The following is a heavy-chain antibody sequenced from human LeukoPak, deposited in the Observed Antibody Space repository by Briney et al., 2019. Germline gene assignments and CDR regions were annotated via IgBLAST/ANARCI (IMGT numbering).Heavy chain of an antibody. D-gene: IGHD3-22*01. CDR2: IYYTGTT. CDR1: AGSVSNGNYY. V-gene: IGHV4-61*01. J-gene: IGHJ4*02. Sequence: SETLSLTCTVSAGSVSNGNYYWSWLRQPPGKALEWIGYIYYTGTTYYIPSLEGRVTISVDTSKNQFSVKLNSVTAADTAVYYCATYYYDSSGRDYWGQGTLVTVSS. CDR3: ATYYYDSSGRDY.